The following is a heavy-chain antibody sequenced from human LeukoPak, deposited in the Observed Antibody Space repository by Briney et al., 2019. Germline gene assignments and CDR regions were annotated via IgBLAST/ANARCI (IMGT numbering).Heavy chain of an antibody. CDR2: INSDGSST. CDR3: ARGTIAAAGYYYFDY. Sequence: GGSLRLSCAASGFTFSSYWMHWVRQAPGKGLVWVSRINSDGSSTSYADSVKGRFTISRDNAKNTLYLQMNSLRAEDTAVYYCARGTIAAAGYYYFDYWGQGTQVTVSS. D-gene: IGHD6-13*01. CDR1: GFTFSSYW. J-gene: IGHJ4*02. V-gene: IGHV3-74*01.